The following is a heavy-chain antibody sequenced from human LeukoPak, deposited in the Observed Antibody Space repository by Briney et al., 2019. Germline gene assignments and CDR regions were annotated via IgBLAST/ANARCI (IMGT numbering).Heavy chain of an antibody. J-gene: IGHJ5*02. CDR3: ARGHDILTGSHNWFDP. Sequence: SETLSLTCAVSGYSISSGYYWGWIRQPPGKGLEWIGSIYHSGSTYYNPSLKSRVTISVDTSKNQFSLKLSSVTAADTAVYYCARGHDILTGSHNWFDPWGQGTLVTVSS. D-gene: IGHD3-9*01. CDR1: GYSISSGYY. CDR2: IYHSGST. V-gene: IGHV4-38-2*01.